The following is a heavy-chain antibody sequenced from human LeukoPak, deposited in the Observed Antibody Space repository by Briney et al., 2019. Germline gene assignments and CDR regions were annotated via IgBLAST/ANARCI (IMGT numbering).Heavy chain of an antibody. Sequence: SETLSLTCTVSGYSISSGYYCGWIRQPPGKGLEWIGSIYHSGSTYYNPSLKSRVTISVDTSKNQFSLKLSSVTAADTAVYYCARVYVEYQLRVFDYWGQGTLVTVSS. CDR3: ARVYVEYQLRVFDY. J-gene: IGHJ4*02. V-gene: IGHV4-38-2*02. D-gene: IGHD2-2*01. CDR1: GYSISSGYY. CDR2: IYHSGST.